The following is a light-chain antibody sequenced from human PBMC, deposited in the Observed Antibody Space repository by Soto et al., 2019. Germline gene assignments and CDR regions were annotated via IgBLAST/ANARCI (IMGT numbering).Light chain of an antibody. CDR1: QSVSSN. CDR3: QQYDNWPPLT. J-gene: IGKJ4*01. V-gene: IGKV3-15*01. Sequence: EIVMTQSPATLSLSPGERATLSCRVSQSVSSNLAWYQQKPGQAPRLLIYGASTRATGVPARFSGSGSGTEFTLTISTLQSEDFAVYYCQQYDNWPPLTFGGGTKVDIK. CDR2: GAS.